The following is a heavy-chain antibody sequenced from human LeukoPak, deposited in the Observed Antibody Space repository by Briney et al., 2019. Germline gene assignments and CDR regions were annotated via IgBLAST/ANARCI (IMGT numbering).Heavy chain of an antibody. Sequence: GGSLRLSCAASGFTFSSYAMSWVRQAPGKGLEWVSAISGSGGSTYYADSVKGRFTISRDNSKNTLYLQMNSLRAEDTAVYYCAKSVSGYSYGAIDYWGQGTLVTASS. CDR1: GFTFSSYA. J-gene: IGHJ4*02. V-gene: IGHV3-23*01. D-gene: IGHD5-18*01. CDR2: ISGSGGST. CDR3: AKSVSGYSYGAIDY.